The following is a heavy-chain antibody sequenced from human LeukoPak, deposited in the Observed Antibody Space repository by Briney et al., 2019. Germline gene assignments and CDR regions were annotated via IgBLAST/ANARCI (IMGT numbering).Heavy chain of an antibody. D-gene: IGHD1-7*01. CDR1: GGSISSYY. J-gene: IGHJ4*02. Sequence: PSETLSLTCTVSGGSISSYYWSWIRPPPGQGLEWIGNIYYSGSTNYNPSLKSRVTISVTTSKNQFSLQLSPVTAADTAGYYCARAFDNWNYNVLFHSWDQGTLVTVSS. V-gene: IGHV4-59*01. CDR2: IYYSGST. CDR3: ARAFDNWNYNVLFHS.